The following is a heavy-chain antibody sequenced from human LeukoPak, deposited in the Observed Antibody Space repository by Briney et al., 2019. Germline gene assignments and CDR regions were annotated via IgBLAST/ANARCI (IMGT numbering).Heavy chain of an antibody. Sequence: ASVKVSCKVSGYTLTELSMHWVRQAPGKWLEWMGGFDPEDGETIYAQKFQGRVTMTEDTSTDTAYMELSSLRSEDTAVYYCATGPPYSSSWSYFDYWGQGTLVTVSS. V-gene: IGHV1-24*01. CDR1: GYTLTELS. D-gene: IGHD6-13*01. CDR3: ATGPPYSSSWSYFDY. J-gene: IGHJ4*02. CDR2: FDPEDGET.